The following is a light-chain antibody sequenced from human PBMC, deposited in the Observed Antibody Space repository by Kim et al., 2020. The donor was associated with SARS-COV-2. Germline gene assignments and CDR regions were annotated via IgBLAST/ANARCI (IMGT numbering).Light chain of an antibody. Sequence: VSPRRTASITCSGDKLGDKYACWYQQKPGQSPVLVIYQDSKRPSGIPERFSGSNSGNTATLTISGTQAMDEADYYCQAWDSSTVVFGGGTQLTVL. CDR1: KLGDKY. V-gene: IGLV3-1*01. CDR3: QAWDSSTVV. J-gene: IGLJ2*01. CDR2: QDS.